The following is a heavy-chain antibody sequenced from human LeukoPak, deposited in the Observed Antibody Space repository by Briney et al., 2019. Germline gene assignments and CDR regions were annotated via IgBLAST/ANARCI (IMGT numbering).Heavy chain of an antibody. CDR2: ISSSSSYI. D-gene: IGHD1-7*01. V-gene: IGHV3-21*01. CDR3: ARAGNRNYYFDY. CDR1: GFTSSSYS. J-gene: IGHJ4*02. Sequence: PGGSLRLSCAASGFTSSSYSMSWVRQAPGKGLEWVSSISSSSSYIYYADSVKGRFTISRDNAKNSLYLQMNSLRAEDTAVYYCARAGNRNYYFDYWGQGTLVTVSS.